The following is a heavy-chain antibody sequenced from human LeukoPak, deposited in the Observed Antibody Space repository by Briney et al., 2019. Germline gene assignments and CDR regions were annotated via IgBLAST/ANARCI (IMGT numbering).Heavy chain of an antibody. CDR1: GFTFSSYE. D-gene: IGHD2-15*01. J-gene: IGHJ6*03. V-gene: IGHV3-21*01. CDR2: ISSSSSYI. Sequence: PGGSLRLSCAASGFTFSSYEMNWVRQAPGKGLEWVSSISSSSSYIYYADSAKGRFTISRDNAKNSLYLQMNSLRAEDTAVYYCARDPGYCSGGSCQYYYYYYMDVWGKGTTVTVSS. CDR3: ARDPGYCSGGSCQYYYYYYMDV.